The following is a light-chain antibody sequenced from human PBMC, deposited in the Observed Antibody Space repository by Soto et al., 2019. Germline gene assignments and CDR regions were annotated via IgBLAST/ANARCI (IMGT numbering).Light chain of an antibody. Sequence: EIVLTQSPGTLSLSPGERATLSCRASQSVSSSYLAWYQQKPGQAHSLLIYGASSRAPGIPDRFSGSGSGTDFTLTISRLEPEDFAVYYCQQYGSSPYTCGQGTKLEIK. CDR1: QSVSSSY. V-gene: IGKV3-20*01. J-gene: IGKJ2*01. CDR2: GAS. CDR3: QQYGSSPYT.